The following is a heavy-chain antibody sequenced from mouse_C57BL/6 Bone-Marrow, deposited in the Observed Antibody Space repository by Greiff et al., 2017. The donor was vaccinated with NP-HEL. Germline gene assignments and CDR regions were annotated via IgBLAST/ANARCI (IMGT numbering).Heavy chain of an antibody. Sequence: SGPELVKPGASVKMSCKASGYTFTSYVMHWVKQKPGQGLEWIGYIYPYNDGTKYNEKFKGKATLTSDKSSSTAYMELSSLTSEDSAVYYCARDFYYDYDGWYFDVWGTGTTVTVSS. CDR2: IYPYNDGT. CDR1: GYTFTSYV. J-gene: IGHJ1*03. V-gene: IGHV1-14*01. D-gene: IGHD2-4*01. CDR3: ARDFYYDYDGWYFDV.